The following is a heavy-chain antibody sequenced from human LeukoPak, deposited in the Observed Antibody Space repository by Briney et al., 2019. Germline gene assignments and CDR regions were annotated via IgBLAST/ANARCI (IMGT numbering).Heavy chain of an antibody. CDR3: ARGLSSYYPNWFDP. V-gene: IGHV4-59*01. Sequence: SETLSLTCTVSGGSISIYYWSWIRQPPGKGLEWIGYIYYSGSTNYNPSLKSRGTISVDTSKNQFSLKLSSVTAADTAVYYCARGLSSYYPNWFDPWGQGTLVTVSS. CDR2: IYYSGST. D-gene: IGHD3-10*01. CDR1: GGSISIYY. J-gene: IGHJ5*02.